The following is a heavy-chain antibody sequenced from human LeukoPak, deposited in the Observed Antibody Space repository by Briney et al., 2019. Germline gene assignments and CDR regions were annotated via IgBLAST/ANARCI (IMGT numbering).Heavy chain of an antibody. D-gene: IGHD6-19*01. J-gene: IGHJ4*02. CDR1: GFTFSSYS. Sequence: GGSLRLSCAASGFTFSSYSMNWVRQAPGKGLEWVSSISSSSSYIYYADSVKGRFTISRDNAKNSLYLQMNSLRAEDTAVYYCARVEPVAVAGTVDYWGQGTLVTVSS. CDR2: ISSSSSYI. V-gene: IGHV3-21*01. CDR3: ARVEPVAVAGTVDY.